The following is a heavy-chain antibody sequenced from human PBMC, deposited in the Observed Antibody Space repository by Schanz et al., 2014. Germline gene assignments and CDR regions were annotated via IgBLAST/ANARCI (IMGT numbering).Heavy chain of an antibody. CDR3: AKNSFASSSDIDY. CDR2: INTADTT. Sequence: EVHLVESGGGLVQPGGSLRLSCAASGFTLSSYALSWVRQSPGKGLEWVSAINTADTTYYADSVKGQFTISRDNSKNTLYLQINSLRAEDTAVYYCAKNSFASSSDIDYWGQGTLVTVSS. J-gene: IGHJ4*02. D-gene: IGHD1-7*01. V-gene: IGHV3-23*04. CDR1: GFTLSSYA.